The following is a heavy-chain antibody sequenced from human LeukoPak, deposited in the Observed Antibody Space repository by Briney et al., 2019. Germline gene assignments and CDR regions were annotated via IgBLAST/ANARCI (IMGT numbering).Heavy chain of an antibody. V-gene: IGHV4-59*01. CDR3: ARSGWELPYYDY. J-gene: IGHJ4*02. Sequence: PSETLSLTCTVSGGSISSYYWSWIRQPPGKGLEWIGYIYYSGSTNYNPSLKSRVTISVDTSKNQFSLKLSSVTAADTAVYYCARSGWELPYYDYWGREPWSLSPQ. D-gene: IGHD1-26*01. CDR2: IYYSGST. CDR1: GGSISSYY.